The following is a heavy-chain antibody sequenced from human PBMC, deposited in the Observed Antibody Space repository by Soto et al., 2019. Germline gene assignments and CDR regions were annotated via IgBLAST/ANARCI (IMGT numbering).Heavy chain of an antibody. J-gene: IGHJ4*02. V-gene: IGHV3-23*01. D-gene: IGHD4-4*01. Sequence: GGSLRLSCAASGFTFSSYAMSWVRQAPGKGLEWVSAISGSGGSTYYADSVKGRFTISRDNSKNTLYLQMNSLRAEDTAVYYCAKVFGPYSNYFYFDYWGQGTRVTVSS. CDR1: GFTFSSYA. CDR3: AKVFGPYSNYFYFDY. CDR2: ISGSGGST.